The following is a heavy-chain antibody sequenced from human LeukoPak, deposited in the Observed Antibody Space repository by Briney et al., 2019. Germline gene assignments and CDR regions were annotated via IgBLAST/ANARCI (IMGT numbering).Heavy chain of an antibody. Sequence: GASVKVSCKASGYTFTGYYMHWVRQAPGQGLVWMGWINPNSGGTNYAQKFQGRVTMTRDTSISTAYMELSRLRSDDTAVYYCARESFPNWNERAFDIWGQGTMVTVSS. V-gene: IGHV1-2*02. D-gene: IGHD1-20*01. CDR3: ARESFPNWNERAFDI. J-gene: IGHJ3*02. CDR1: GYTFTGYY. CDR2: INPNSGGT.